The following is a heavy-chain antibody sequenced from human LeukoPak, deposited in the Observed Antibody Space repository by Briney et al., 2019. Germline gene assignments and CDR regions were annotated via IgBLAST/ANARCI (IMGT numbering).Heavy chain of an antibody. D-gene: IGHD1-26*01. CDR2: ISAGGGAT. Sequence: PGGSLRLSCAAPGFTFNNYAMSWVRQAPGKGLEWVSAISAGGGATYYADPVKGRFTISRDNSKKKVFLQMNSLRADDTALYYCAKAGWYSAKTYATYDDAYDIWGRGTMVTVSS. CDR3: AKAGWYSAKTYATYDDAYDI. V-gene: IGHV3-23*01. J-gene: IGHJ3*02. CDR1: GFTFNNYA.